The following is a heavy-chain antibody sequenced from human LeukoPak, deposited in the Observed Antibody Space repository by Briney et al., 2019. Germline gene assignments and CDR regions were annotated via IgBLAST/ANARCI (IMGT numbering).Heavy chain of an antibody. CDR3: TRGGWGAFDI. J-gene: IGHJ3*02. Sequence: PGGSLRLSCAASGFTFSSYGMSWVRQAPGKGLEWVSSITTSGGSTYYADSVKGRFTISRDNSKNTLYLQMNSLRAEDTALYYCTRGGWGAFDIWGQGTMVTVSS. D-gene: IGHD6-19*01. CDR2: ITTSGGST. V-gene: IGHV3-23*01. CDR1: GFTFSSYG.